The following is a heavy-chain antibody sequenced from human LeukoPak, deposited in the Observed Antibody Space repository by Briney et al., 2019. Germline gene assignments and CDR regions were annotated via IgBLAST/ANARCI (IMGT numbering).Heavy chain of an antibody. Sequence: GGSLRLSCAASRFTFSDYYMSWIRQAPGKGLEWVSYISSSGSTIYYADSVKGRFTISRDNAKNSLYLQMNSLRAEDTAVYYCAREGRYYDSSGDDAFDIWGQGTMVTVSS. CDR3: AREGRYYDSSGDDAFDI. J-gene: IGHJ3*02. CDR1: RFTFSDYY. CDR2: ISSSGSTI. D-gene: IGHD3-22*01. V-gene: IGHV3-11*04.